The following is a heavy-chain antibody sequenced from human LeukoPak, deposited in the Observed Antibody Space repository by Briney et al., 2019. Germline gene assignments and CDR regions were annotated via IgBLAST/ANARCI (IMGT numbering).Heavy chain of an antibody. CDR3: ARDHRYGSGSYYSGYYYYYGMDV. Sequence: GGSLRLSCAASGFTVSSNYMSWVRQAPGKGLEWVSVIYSGGSTYYADSEKGRFTISRHNSKNTLYLQMNSLRAEDTAVYYCARDHRYGSGSYYSGYYYYYGMDVWGQGTTVTVSS. D-gene: IGHD3-10*01. J-gene: IGHJ6*02. CDR2: IYSGGST. V-gene: IGHV3-53*04. CDR1: GFTVSSNY.